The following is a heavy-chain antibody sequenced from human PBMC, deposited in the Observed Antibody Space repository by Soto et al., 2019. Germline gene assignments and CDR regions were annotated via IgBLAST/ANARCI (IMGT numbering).Heavy chain of an antibody. CDR1: GYSVCSKSAA. CDR2: TYYRSKWYN. Sequence: QTLSLTCGIAGYSVCSKSAAFNFLRHSPSRGLEVLGGTYYRSKWYNDYAVSVESRITINPDTSKNHFSLQLNFVTPEDTAVYFCARGEQYSGRIFDYWGQGTLVTVSS. D-gene: IGHD1-26*01. V-gene: IGHV6-1*01. CDR3: ARGEQYSGRIFDY. J-gene: IGHJ4*02.